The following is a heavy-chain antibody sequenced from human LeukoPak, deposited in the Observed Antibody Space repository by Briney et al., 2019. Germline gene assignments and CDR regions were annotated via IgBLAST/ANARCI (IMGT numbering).Heavy chain of an antibody. CDR2: INHSGST. J-gene: IGHJ4*02. Sequence: SETLSLTCAVYGGSFSGYYWSWIRQPPGKGLEWIGEINHSGSTNYNPSLKSRVTISVDTSKNQFSLKLSSVTAADTAVYYCARGQVLSPHYDYVWGSYRYYYFDYWGQGTLVTVSS. V-gene: IGHV4-34*01. D-gene: IGHD3-16*02. CDR3: ARGQVLSPHYDYVWGSYRYYYFDY. CDR1: GGSFSGYY.